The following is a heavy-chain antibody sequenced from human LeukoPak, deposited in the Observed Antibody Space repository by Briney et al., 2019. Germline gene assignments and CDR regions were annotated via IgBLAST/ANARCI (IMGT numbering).Heavy chain of an antibody. CDR1: GYTLTELS. CDR3: ARARSSGWRANDY. J-gene: IGHJ4*02. Sequence: ASVKVSCKVSGYTLTELSMHWVRQAPGKGLEWMGGFDPEDGETIYAQKLQGRVTMTTDTSTSTAYMELRSLRSDDTAVYYCARARSSGWRANDYWGQGTLVTVSS. D-gene: IGHD6-19*01. CDR2: FDPEDGET. V-gene: IGHV1-24*01.